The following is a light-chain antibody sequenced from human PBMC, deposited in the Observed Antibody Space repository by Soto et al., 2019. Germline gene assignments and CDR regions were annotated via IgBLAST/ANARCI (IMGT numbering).Light chain of an antibody. CDR1: QSVTSSY. CDR2: GAS. Sequence: EIVLTQSPGTLSLSPGERATLSCRASQSVTSSYLAWYQLKPGQAPRLLSDGASSRAIGIPDRFSGSGSGTDFTLTISRLDPEDFAVYFCQQYGSSPRTFGQGTKVDIK. V-gene: IGKV3-20*01. CDR3: QQYGSSPRT. J-gene: IGKJ1*01.